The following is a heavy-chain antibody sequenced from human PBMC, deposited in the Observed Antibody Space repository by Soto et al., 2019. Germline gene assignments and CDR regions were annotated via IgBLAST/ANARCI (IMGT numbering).Heavy chain of an antibody. CDR1: GFSFSKYG. J-gene: IGHJ4*02. Sequence: PGGSLRLSCGASGFSFSKYGMHWVRQAPGEGLEWLSLISHDGSEKWYAESVKGRFTISRDDARNSVYLHMSGLTAEDTAVYYCARSPGVGVRGAYWGQGTLVTVSS. V-gene: IGHV3-33*08. CDR2: ISHDGSEK. D-gene: IGHD3-16*01. CDR3: ARSPGVGVRGAY.